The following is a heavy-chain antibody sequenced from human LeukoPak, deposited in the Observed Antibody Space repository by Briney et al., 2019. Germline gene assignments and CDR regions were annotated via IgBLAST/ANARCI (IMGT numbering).Heavy chain of an antibody. CDR1: GGSISSYY. J-gene: IGHJ6*02. V-gene: IGHV4-59*01. CDR3: ARDPGSGRYGMDV. D-gene: IGHD3-10*01. CDR2: IYYSGST. Sequence: SETLSLTCTVSGGSISSYYWSWLRQPPGKGLEWIGYIYYSGSTNYNPSLKSRVTISVDTSKNQFSLKLSSVTAADTAVYYCARDPGSGRYGMDVWGQGTTVTVSS.